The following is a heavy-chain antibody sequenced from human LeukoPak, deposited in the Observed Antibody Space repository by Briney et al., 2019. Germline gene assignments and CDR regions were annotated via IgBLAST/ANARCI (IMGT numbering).Heavy chain of an antibody. V-gene: IGHV4-61*01. CDR3: ARDGGSYLFDY. J-gene: IGHJ4*02. Sequence: PSETLFLTCTVSGGSVSSGSYYWSWIRQPPGKGLEWIGYIYYSGSTNYSPSLKSRVTISVDTSKNQFSLKLSSVTAADTAVYYCARDGGSYLFDYWGQGTLVTVSS. CDR2: IYYSGST. D-gene: IGHD1-26*01. CDR1: GGSVSSGSYY.